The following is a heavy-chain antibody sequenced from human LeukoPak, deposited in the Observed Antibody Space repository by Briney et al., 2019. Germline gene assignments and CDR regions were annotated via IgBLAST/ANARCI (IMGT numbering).Heavy chain of an antibody. D-gene: IGHD3-3*01. CDR3: ARFWNGNY. CDR2: ISSGSSTI. CDR1: GFTFSSYS. J-gene: IGHJ4*02. V-gene: IGHV3-48*01. Sequence: GGSLRLSCAASGFTFSSYSMNWVRQAPGKGLEWVSYISSGSSTIYYADSVKGRFTVSRDNAKNSLYLQMNSLRAEDTAVYYCARFWNGNYWGQGTLVTVSS.